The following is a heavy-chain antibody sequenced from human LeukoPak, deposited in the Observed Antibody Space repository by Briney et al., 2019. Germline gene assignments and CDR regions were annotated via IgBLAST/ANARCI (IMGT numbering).Heavy chain of an antibody. V-gene: IGHV3-20*04. Sequence: GGSLRLSCAACGFTFDDYGMSWVRQAPGKGLEWVSSINWNGGSTGYVDSVKGRFTISRDNAKNSLYLQMNSLRAEDTAVYYCTRDKIVGATNFDNWGQGTLVTVSS. D-gene: IGHD1-26*01. CDR1: GFTFDDYG. CDR2: INWNGGST. J-gene: IGHJ4*02. CDR3: TRDKIVGATNFDN.